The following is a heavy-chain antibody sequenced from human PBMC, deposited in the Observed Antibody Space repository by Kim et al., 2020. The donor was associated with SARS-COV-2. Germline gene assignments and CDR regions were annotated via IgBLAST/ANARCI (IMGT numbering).Heavy chain of an antibody. CDR3: AVPGGNGAWYSSGWYGYGLVDY. CDR1: GFTFSSYA. D-gene: IGHD6-19*01. V-gene: IGHV3-23*01. J-gene: IGHJ4*02. CDR2: ISGSGGST. Sequence: GGSLRLSCAASGFTFSSYAMSWVRQAPGKGLEWVSAISGSGGSTYYADSVKGRFTISRDNSKNTLYLQMNSLRAEDTAVYYCAVPGGNGAWYSSGWYGYGLVDYWGQVTLVTVSS.